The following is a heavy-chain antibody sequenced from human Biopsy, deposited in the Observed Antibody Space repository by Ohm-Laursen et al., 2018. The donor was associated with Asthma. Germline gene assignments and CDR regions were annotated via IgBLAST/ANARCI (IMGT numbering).Heavy chain of an antibody. CDR3: VRAVRNEQWLAPFDY. D-gene: IGHD6-19*01. CDR2: VYWTGST. CDR1: GGSISSFY. V-gene: IGHV4-59*01. J-gene: IGHJ4*02. Sequence: GTLSLTWSVYGGSISSFYWSWIRQSPEKGLEWMGYVYWTGSTNYNPSLKSRITMSVDTSKNRMFLELTPVTAADTAIYYCVRAVRNEQWLAPFDYWGQGKPVTVSS.